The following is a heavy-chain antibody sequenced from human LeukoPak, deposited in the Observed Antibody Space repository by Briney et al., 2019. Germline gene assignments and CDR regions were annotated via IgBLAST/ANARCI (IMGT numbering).Heavy chain of an antibody. CDR3: ARYLGYCSGGSCYSPAFDI. Sequence: SVKVSCKASGGTFSSYAISWVRQAPGQGLEWMGRIIAIFGTANYAQKFQGRVTITTDESTSTAYMELSSLRSEDTAVYYCARYLGYCSGGSCYSPAFDIWGQGIMVTVPS. CDR1: GGTFSSYA. V-gene: IGHV1-69*05. D-gene: IGHD2-15*01. CDR2: IIAIFGTA. J-gene: IGHJ3*02.